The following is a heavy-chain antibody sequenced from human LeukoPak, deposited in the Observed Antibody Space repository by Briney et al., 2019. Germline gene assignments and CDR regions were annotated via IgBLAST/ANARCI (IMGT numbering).Heavy chain of an antibody. Sequence: GGSLRLSCAASGFTFSNAWMSWVRQAPGKGLEWVGRIKSNIDGGTTDYAAPVQGRFTISRDDSKNTLYLQMNSLKTEDTAVYYCATLKFAELLIDYWGQGTLVTVSS. D-gene: IGHD3-10*01. J-gene: IGHJ4*02. V-gene: IGHV3-15*01. CDR3: ATLKFAELLIDY. CDR2: IKSNIDGGTT. CDR1: GFTFSNAW.